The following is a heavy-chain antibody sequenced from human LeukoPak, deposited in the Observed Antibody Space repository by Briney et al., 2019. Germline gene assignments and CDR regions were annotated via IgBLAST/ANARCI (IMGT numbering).Heavy chain of an antibody. D-gene: IGHD1-26*01. CDR1: GFTFSSFT. J-gene: IGHJ4*02. CDR2: IAYHGNDE. V-gene: IGHV3-30*04. Sequence: PGTSLRLSCAASGFTFSSFTMHWVRQAPGKGLEWVAVIAYHGNDEYYADSLKGRFTISRDNSKDTLYLQMNSLRAEDTAVYYCATETGSIGDLGYWGQGALVTVSS. CDR3: ATETGSIGDLGY.